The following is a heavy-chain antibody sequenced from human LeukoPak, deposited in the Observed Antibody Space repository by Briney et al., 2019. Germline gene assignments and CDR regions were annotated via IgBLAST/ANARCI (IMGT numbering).Heavy chain of an antibody. J-gene: IGHJ4*02. Sequence: SETLSLTCTVSGGSISSSTYYGGWIRQPPGKGLEWIGSIYYSGTTYYNPSLKSRVTISIDTSKNLFSLRLSSVTAADTAVYYCASPGSGDYYYFDYWGQGTLVTVSS. D-gene: IGHD2-21*02. V-gene: IGHV4-39*01. CDR3: ASPGSGDYYYFDY. CDR2: IYYSGTT. CDR1: GGSISSSTYY.